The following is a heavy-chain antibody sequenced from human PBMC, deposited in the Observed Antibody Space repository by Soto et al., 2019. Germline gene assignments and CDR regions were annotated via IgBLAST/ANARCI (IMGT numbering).Heavy chain of an antibody. CDR1: GYTFNTYG. D-gene: IGHD1-1*01. V-gene: IGHV1-18*01. Sequence: ASVKVSCKTSGYTFNTYGINWVRQAPGQGLELMGWISAYNGNTNYAQKLQGRVTMTTDTSTSTAYMELRSLRSDDTAVYYCAREPPKKDWNDYWGQGTLVTVSS. CDR3: AREPPKKDWNDY. CDR2: ISAYNGNT. J-gene: IGHJ4*02.